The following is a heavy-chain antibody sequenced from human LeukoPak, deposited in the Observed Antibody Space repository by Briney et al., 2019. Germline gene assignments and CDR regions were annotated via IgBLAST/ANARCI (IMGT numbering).Heavy chain of an antibody. V-gene: IGHV4-4*07. D-gene: IGHD5-18*01. J-gene: IGHJ4*02. CDR3: ARDGLYNYGYSYFDY. CDR1: GGSISSYH. CDR2: VHSSGTT. Sequence: SETLSLTCTVSGGSISSYHWSWIRQPAGKGLEWIGRVHSSGTTNCNPSLKSRVTMSMDTSKNQLSLKLSSVTAADTAVYYCARDGLYNYGYSYFDYWGQGTLVTVSS.